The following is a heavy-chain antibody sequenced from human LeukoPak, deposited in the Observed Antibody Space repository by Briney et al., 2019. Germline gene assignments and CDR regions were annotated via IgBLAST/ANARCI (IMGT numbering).Heavy chain of an antibody. CDR1: GFTFSSYA. CDR2: ISGSGGST. CDR3: AKGISSSWYETLGPYYFDY. Sequence: PGGSLRLSCAASGFTFSSYAMSWVRQAPGKGLEWVSAISGSGGSTYYADSVKGRFTISRDNSKNTLYLQMNSLRAEDTAVYYCAKGISSSWYETLGPYYFDYWGQGTLVTVSS. J-gene: IGHJ4*02. V-gene: IGHV3-23*01. D-gene: IGHD6-13*01.